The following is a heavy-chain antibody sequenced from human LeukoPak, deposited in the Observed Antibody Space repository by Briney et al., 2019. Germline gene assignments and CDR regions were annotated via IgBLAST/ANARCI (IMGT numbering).Heavy chain of an antibody. D-gene: IGHD2-15*01. J-gene: IGHJ3*02. CDR1: GGSISSYY. Sequence: SETLSLTCTVSGGSISSYYWSWIRQPAGKGLEWIGRIYTSGSTNYNPSLKSRVTMSVDTSKNQFSLKLSSVTAADTAVYYCARDRLEDIRGAFDIWGQGTMVTVSS. V-gene: IGHV4-4*07. CDR3: ARDRLEDIRGAFDI. CDR2: IYTSGST.